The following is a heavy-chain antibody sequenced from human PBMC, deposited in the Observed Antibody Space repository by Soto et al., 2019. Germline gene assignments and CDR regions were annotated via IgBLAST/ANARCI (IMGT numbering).Heavy chain of an antibody. CDR3: ARDRIAVAGTFDY. D-gene: IGHD6-19*01. CDR2: ISYDGSNK. CDR1: GFTFSNYY. J-gene: IGHJ4*02. Sequence: SLRLSCAASGFTFSNYYMSWVRQAPGKGLEWVAVISYDGSNKYYADSVKGRFTISRDNSKNTLYLQMNSLRAEDTAVYYCARDRIAVAGTFDYWGQGTLVTVSS. V-gene: IGHV3-30-3*01.